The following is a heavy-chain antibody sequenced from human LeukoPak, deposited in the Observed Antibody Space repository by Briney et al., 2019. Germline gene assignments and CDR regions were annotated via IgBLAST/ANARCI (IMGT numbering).Heavy chain of an antibody. Sequence: PGGSLRLSCAASGFTFSSYAMHWLRQAPGKGLEWVAVISYDGSNKYYADSVKGRFTISRDNSKNTLYLQMNSLRAEDTAVYYCARENVLTFDYWGQGTLVTVSS. CDR2: ISYDGSNK. CDR1: GFTFSSYA. J-gene: IGHJ4*02. D-gene: IGHD1-1*01. CDR3: ARENVLTFDY. V-gene: IGHV3-30*04.